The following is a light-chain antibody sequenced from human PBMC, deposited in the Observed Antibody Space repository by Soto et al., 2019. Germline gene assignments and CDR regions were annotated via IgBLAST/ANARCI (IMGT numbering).Light chain of an antibody. CDR2: DNN. J-gene: IGLJ2*01. CDR1: SSNIGAAYD. CDR3: GTWDSSLSAVV. Sequence: QSVLTQPPSVSGAPGQRVTISCTGSSSNIGAAYDVHWYQQLPGTAPKLLIYDNNKRPSGIPDRFSGSKSGTSATLGITGLQTGDEADYYCGTWDSSLSAVVFGGGTKLTVL. V-gene: IGLV1-51*01.